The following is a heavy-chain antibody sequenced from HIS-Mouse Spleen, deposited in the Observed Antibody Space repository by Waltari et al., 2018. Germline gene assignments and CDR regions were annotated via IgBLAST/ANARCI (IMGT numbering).Heavy chain of an antibody. D-gene: IGHD6-13*01. J-gene: IGHJ2*01. CDR3: AREIPYSSSWYDWYFDL. Sequence: QLQLQESGPGLVKPSETLSLTCTVSGGSISSSSYYWGWIRQPPGKGLEWIGSIYYSGSTSYNPPLKSRVTISVDTSKNQFSLKLSSVTAADTAVYYCAREIPYSSSWYDWYFDLWGRGTLVTVAS. CDR2: IYYSGST. V-gene: IGHV4-39*07. CDR1: GGSISSSSYY.